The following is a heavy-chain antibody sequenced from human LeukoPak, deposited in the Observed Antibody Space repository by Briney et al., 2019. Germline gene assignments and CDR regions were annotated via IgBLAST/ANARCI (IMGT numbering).Heavy chain of an antibody. CDR1: GYTFTGYY. Sequence: ASVKVSCKASGYTFTGYYMHWVRQAPGQGLEWMGWINPNSGGTNNAQKFQGRVTMTRDTSISTAYMELSRLRSDDTAVYYCAVTMYYYDSSGYYYGGAFDIWGQGTMVTVSS. D-gene: IGHD3-22*01. CDR2: INPNSGGT. V-gene: IGHV1-2*02. CDR3: AVTMYYYDSSGYYYGGAFDI. J-gene: IGHJ3*02.